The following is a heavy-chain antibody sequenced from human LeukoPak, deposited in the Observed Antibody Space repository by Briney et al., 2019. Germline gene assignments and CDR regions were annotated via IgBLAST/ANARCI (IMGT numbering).Heavy chain of an antibody. CDR1: GFPFSNYG. CDR2: ISGSGDTT. V-gene: IGHV3-23*01. D-gene: IGHD1-26*01. CDR3: AKDRVGATLYFDF. J-gene: IGHJ4*02. Sequence: GGSLRLSCAASGFPFSNYGMSWVRQAPGKGLEWVSAISGSGDTTYFADSVKGRFTISRDNSKNTLYLQMNSLRAEDTAVYYCAKDRVGATLYFDFWGQGTLLTVS.